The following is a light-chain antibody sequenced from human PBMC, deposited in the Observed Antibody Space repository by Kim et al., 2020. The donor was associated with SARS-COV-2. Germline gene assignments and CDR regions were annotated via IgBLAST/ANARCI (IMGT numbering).Light chain of an antibody. Sequence: DIQMTQSPSSLSASVGDRVTITCRASQSINTDLNWYQQKPGKAPKLLIYAASSLQSGVPSRFSGSGSGTDFTLTISSLQPEDFATYYCQQSHSTPYTFGQGTKLEI. CDR3: QQSHSTPYT. CDR1: QSINTD. J-gene: IGKJ2*01. CDR2: AAS. V-gene: IGKV1-39*01.